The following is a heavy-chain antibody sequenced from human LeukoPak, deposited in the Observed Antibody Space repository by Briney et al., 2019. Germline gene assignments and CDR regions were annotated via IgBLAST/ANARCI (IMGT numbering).Heavy chain of an antibody. J-gene: IGHJ4*02. Sequence: GGSPRLSCAASGFTFSSYSMNWVRQAPGKGLEWVSYISSSSSTIYYADSVKGRFTISRDNAKNSLYLQMNSLRAEDTAVYYCASHDYGDYVGYWGQGTLVTVSS. CDR2: ISSSSSTI. CDR1: GFTFSSYS. V-gene: IGHV3-48*01. D-gene: IGHD4-17*01. CDR3: ASHDYGDYVGY.